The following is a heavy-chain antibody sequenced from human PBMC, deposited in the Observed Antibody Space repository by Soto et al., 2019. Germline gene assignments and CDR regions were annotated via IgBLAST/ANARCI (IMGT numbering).Heavy chain of an antibody. CDR1: GFTFSNAW. D-gene: IGHD3-22*01. V-gene: IGHV3-15*07. Sequence: EVQLVESGGGLVKPGGSLRLSCAASGFTFSNAWINWVRQAPGKGLEWVGRIKSKSDGGTTDFAAPVKGRFAISRDDSTNILYMQMNSMKIEDAGMYYCRPDSYSNMMVVRLDNWGHGTLVTVSS. CDR3: RPDSYSNMMVVRLDN. J-gene: IGHJ4*01. CDR2: IKSKSDGGTT.